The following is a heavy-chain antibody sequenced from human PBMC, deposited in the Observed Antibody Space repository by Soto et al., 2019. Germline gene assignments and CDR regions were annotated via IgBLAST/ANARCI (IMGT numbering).Heavy chain of an antibody. CDR2: INHSGST. V-gene: IGHV4-34*01. CDR1: GGSFSCYY. Sequence: SETLSLTCAVYGGSFSCYYWSWIRQPPGKGLEWIGEINHSGSTNYNPSLKSRVTISVDTSKNQFSLKLSSVTAADTAVYYCARVGGYSYGYFDYWGQGTLVTVSS. CDR3: ARVGGYSYGYFDY. D-gene: IGHD5-18*01. J-gene: IGHJ4*02.